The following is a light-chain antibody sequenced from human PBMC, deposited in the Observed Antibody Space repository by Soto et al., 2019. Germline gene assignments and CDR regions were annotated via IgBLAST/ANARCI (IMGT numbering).Light chain of an antibody. CDR2: DAS. V-gene: IGKV3D-20*02. Sequence: EIVITQSPATLSVSPGERATLSCRAIQSVSSSYLAWYQQKPGQAPRLLIYDASNRATGIPARFSGSGSGTDFTLTISSLEPEDSAVYYCQQRGEWPPGATFGQGTRLEIK. CDR3: QQRGEWPPGAT. J-gene: IGKJ5*01. CDR1: QSVSSSY.